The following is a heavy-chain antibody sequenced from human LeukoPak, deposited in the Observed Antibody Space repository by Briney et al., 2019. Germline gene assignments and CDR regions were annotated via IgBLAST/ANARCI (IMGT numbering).Heavy chain of an antibody. Sequence: AGGSLRLSCAASGLTVSSNYMSWVRQAPGKGLEWVSVIYSGGDIYYAYSVKGRFTISRDSSKNTLCLQMNSLRVEDTAVYYCARAAGDRIGYFDLWGRGTLVTVSS. CDR2: IYSGGDI. V-gene: IGHV3-53*01. CDR3: ARAAGDRIGYFDL. J-gene: IGHJ2*01. CDR1: GLTVSSNY. D-gene: IGHD7-27*01.